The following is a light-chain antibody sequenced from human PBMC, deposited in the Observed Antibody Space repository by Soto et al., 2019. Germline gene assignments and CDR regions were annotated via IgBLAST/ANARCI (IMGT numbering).Light chain of an antibody. CDR1: QSISSY. CDR3: QQSYSTPFT. Sequence: DIQMTQSPSSLSTSVGDRVTITCRASQSISSYLNWYQQKPGKAPELLIYAASSLQSGVPSRFSGSGSGTDFNLNISSLQPEDFATYYCQQSYSTPFTFGPGTKVDIK. CDR2: AAS. J-gene: IGKJ3*01. V-gene: IGKV1-39*01.